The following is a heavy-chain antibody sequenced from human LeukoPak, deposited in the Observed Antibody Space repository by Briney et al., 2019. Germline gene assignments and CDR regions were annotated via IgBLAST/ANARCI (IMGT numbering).Heavy chain of an antibody. CDR3: ARVRLYYGSGSYYKGGLHFDY. J-gene: IGHJ4*02. Sequence: SETLSLTCTVSGCSISSYYWSWIRQPPGKGLEWIGYIYYSGSTNYNPSLKSRVTISVDTSKNQFSLKLSSVTAADTAVYYCARVRLYYGSGSYYKGGLHFDYWGQGTLVTVSS. CDR1: GCSISSYY. CDR2: IYYSGST. D-gene: IGHD3-10*01. V-gene: IGHV4-59*12.